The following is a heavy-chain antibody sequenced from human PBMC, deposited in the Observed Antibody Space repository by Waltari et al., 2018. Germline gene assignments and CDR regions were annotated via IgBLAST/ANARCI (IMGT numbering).Heavy chain of an antibody. CDR2: IYHSGST. J-gene: IGHJ6*03. CDR3: ARRAAIAATGPTYYMDV. CDR1: GYSISSGYY. V-gene: IGHV4-38-2*01. Sequence: QVQLQESGPGLVKPSETLSLTCAVSGYSISSGYYWGWIRQPPGKGLEWIGRIYHSGSTYYNPSLKSRVTISVDTSKNQFSRKLSSVTAADTAVYYCARRAAIAATGPTYYMDVWGKGTTVTVSS. D-gene: IGHD6-13*01.